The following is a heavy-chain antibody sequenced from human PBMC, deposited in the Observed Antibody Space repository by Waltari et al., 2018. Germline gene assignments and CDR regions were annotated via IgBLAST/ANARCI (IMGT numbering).Heavy chain of an antibody. D-gene: IGHD3-22*01. J-gene: IGHJ1*01. CDR3: AGVPLEDYYDSSRYFQH. CDR1: GGTFSSYA. CDR2: IIPIFGTA. Sequence: QVHLVQSRAEVKKPGSSVKDSCKASGGTFSSYAISWVRQAPGQGLEWMGRIIPIFGTANYAQKFQGRVTITADKSTSTAYMELSSLRSEDTAVYYCAGVPLEDYYDSSRYFQHWGQGTLVTVSS. V-gene: IGHV1-69*08.